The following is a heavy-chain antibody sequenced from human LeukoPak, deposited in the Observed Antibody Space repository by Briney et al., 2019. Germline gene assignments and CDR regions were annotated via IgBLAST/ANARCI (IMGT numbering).Heavy chain of an antibody. CDR1: GGSISSGSYY. D-gene: IGHD3-22*01. CDR3: ARINYYDSSGYYPFDY. J-gene: IGHJ4*02. V-gene: IGHV4-61*02. CDR2: IYTSGST. Sequence: SETLSLTCTVSGGSISSGSYYWSWIRQPAGKGLEWIGRIYTSGSTNYNPSLKSRVTISVDTSKNQFSLKLSSVTAADTAVYYCARINYYDSSGYYPFDYWRQGTLVTVSS.